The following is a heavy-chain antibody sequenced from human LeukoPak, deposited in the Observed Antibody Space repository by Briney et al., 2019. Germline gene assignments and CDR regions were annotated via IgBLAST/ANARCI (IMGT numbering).Heavy chain of an antibody. CDR1: GFTVSNNY. V-gene: IGHV3-53*01. D-gene: IGHD2-2*01. J-gene: IGHJ2*01. Sequence: GGSLRHSCAASGFTVSNNYMTWVRQAPGKGLECVSVIYSGGSTYSADSVRGRFTISRDNSKNTVSLQMKSLRAEDTAVYYCARGVVGTAPYWYFDLWGRGTRLIVSS. CDR3: ARGVVGTAPYWYFDL. CDR2: IYSGGST.